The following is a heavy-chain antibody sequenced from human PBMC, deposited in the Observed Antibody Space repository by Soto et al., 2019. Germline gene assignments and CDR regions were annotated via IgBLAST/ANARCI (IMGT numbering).Heavy chain of an antibody. J-gene: IGHJ3*02. D-gene: IGHD3-3*01. Sequence: ASVKVSCKASGYTFTGYYMYWVRQAPGQGLEWMGWINPNSGGTNYAQKFQGWVTMTRDTSISTAYMELSRLRSDDTAVYYCARGSPSYYDFWSDAFDIWGQGTMVTVSS. CDR1: GYTFTGYY. CDR2: INPNSGGT. CDR3: ARGSPSYYDFWSDAFDI. V-gene: IGHV1-2*04.